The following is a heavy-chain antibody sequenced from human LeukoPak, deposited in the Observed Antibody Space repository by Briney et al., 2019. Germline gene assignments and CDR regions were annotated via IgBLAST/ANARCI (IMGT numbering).Heavy chain of an antibody. CDR3: ARCLRGELVIDY. J-gene: IGHJ4*02. D-gene: IGHD1-26*01. CDR1: GFTVSSNY. V-gene: IGHV3-53*01. Sequence: PGGSLRLSCAAPGFTVSSNYMSWVRQAPGKGLEWVSVMYSGGSTYYADSVKGRFTISRHSSKNTLYLQMNSLRAEDTAVYYCARCLRGELVIDYWGQGTLVTVSS. CDR2: MYSGGST.